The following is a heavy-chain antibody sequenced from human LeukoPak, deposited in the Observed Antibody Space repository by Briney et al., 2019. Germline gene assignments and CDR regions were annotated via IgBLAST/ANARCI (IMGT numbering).Heavy chain of an antibody. CDR3: AIQYCTNGVCYGFDY. J-gene: IGHJ4*02. D-gene: IGHD2-8*01. Sequence: GASVKLSCKASGCTFSSYAISWVRQAPGQGLEWMGGIIPIFGTANYAQKFQGRVTITTDESTSTAYMELSSLRSEDTAVYYCAIQYCTNGVCYGFDYWGQGTLVTVSS. V-gene: IGHV1-69*05. CDR2: IIPIFGTA. CDR1: GCTFSSYA.